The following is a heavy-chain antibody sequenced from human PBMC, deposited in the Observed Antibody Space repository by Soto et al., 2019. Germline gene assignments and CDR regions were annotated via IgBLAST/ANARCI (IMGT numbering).Heavy chain of an antibody. CDR1: GGTFSSYA. Sequence: QVQLVQSGAEVKKPGSSVKVSCKASGGTFSSYAISWVRQAPGQGLEWMGGIIPIFGTANYAQKFQGRVTITGDESTSTAYMELSSLRSEETAGYYCARGDDYGGNSGTCDYWGQGTLVTVSS. D-gene: IGHD4-17*01. CDR3: ARGDDYGGNSGTCDY. J-gene: IGHJ4*02. V-gene: IGHV1-69*01. CDR2: IIPIFGTA.